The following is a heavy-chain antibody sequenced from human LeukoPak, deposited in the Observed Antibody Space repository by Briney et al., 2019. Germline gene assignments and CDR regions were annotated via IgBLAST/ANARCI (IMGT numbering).Heavy chain of an antibody. J-gene: IGHJ4*02. CDR3: ARRAGAYSHPYDY. Sequence: GGSLRLSCTAPGFTLSNYAMSWVRQAPGKGLEWVSAITDSGDATYYADSVRGRFTISRDNSKNTLYLQMYSLRAEDTAVYYCARRAGAYSHPYDYWGQGTLVTVSS. D-gene: IGHD4/OR15-4a*01. CDR2: ITDSGDAT. CDR1: GFTLSNYA. V-gene: IGHV3-23*01.